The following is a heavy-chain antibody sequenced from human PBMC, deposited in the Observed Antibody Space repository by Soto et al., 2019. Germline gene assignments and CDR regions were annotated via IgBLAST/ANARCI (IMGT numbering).Heavy chain of an antibody. Sequence: TLSLTISGAAGKISGGVYYWSGIRKPPGKGLEWIGYVYYSGSTYYNPSLKSRVTISVDTSKNQFSLKLSSVTAADTAVYYCARGEYSSSSLDYWGQGTLVTVSS. CDR2: VYYSGST. V-gene: IGHV4-30-4*08. D-gene: IGHD6-6*01. CDR3: ARGEYSSSSLDY. J-gene: IGHJ4*02. CDR1: AGKISGGVYY.